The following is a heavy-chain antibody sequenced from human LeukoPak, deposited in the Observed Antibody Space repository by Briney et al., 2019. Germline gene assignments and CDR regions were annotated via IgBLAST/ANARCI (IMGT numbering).Heavy chain of an antibody. CDR1: GGSFSGYY. D-gene: IGHD2-2*01. J-gene: IGHJ4*02. CDR3: ARWGSFSVLAARYGRYYFDY. CDR2: INHSGST. Sequence: PSETLSLTCAVYGGSFSGYYWSWIRQPPGKGLEWIGEINHSGSTNYNPSLKGRVTISVDTSKNQFSLKLSSVTAADTAVYYCARWGSFSVLAARYGRYYFDYWGQGTLVTVSS. V-gene: IGHV4-34*01.